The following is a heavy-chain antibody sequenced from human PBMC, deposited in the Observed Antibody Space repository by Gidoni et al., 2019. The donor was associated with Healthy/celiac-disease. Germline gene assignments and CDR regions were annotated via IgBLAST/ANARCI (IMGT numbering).Heavy chain of an antibody. V-gene: IGHV3-23*01. CDR3: AKNEGYDFWSGYSSMDV. CDR1: GFTFSSYA. D-gene: IGHD3-3*01. Sequence: EVQLLESGGGLVQPGGSLRLACSASGFTFSSYAMSWVRQAPGKGLGWVSAISGSGGSTYYADSVKGRFTISRDNSKNTLYLQMNSLRAEDTAVYYCAKNEGYDFWSGYSSMDVWGQGTTVTVSS. J-gene: IGHJ6*02. CDR2: ISGSGGST.